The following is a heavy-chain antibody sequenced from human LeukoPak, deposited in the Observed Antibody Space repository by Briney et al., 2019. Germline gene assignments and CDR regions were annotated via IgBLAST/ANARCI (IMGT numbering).Heavy chain of an antibody. CDR2: ISSSSSYT. CDR1: GFTFSDYY. Sequence: PGGSPRLSCAASGFTFSDYYMSWIRQAPGKGLEWVSYISSSSSYTNYADSVKGRFTISRDNAKNSLYLQMNSLRAEDTAVYYCAREVRSPYYDYWGQGTLVTVSS. J-gene: IGHJ4*02. D-gene: IGHD2-21*01. CDR3: AREVRSPYYDY. V-gene: IGHV3-11*06.